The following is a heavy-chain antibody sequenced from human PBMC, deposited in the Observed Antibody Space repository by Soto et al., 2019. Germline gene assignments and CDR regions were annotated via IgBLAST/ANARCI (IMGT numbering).Heavy chain of an antibody. V-gene: IGHV4-30-2*01. CDR1: GGSISSGGYS. Sequence: QTLSLTCAVSGGSISSGGYSWSWIRQPPGKGLEWIGYIYHSGSTYYNPSLKSRVTISVDRSKNQFSLKLSSVTAADTAVYYCARSPGGGVVTSSADAYEIWGRGTMVTVSS. CDR2: IYHSGST. J-gene: IGHJ3*02. D-gene: IGHD2-21*02. CDR3: ARSPGGGVVTSSADAYEI.